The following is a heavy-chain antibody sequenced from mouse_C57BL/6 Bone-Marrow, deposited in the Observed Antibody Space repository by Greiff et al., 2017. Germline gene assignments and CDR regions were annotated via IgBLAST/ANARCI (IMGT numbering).Heavy chain of an antibody. CDR1: GFTFSSYG. J-gene: IGHJ2*01. CDR3: ARLPITTVVDFDY. CDR2: ISSGGSYT. V-gene: IGHV5-6*02. Sequence: EVKLVESGGDLVKPGGSLKLSCAASGFTFSSYGMSWVRQTPDKRLEWVATISSGGSYTYYPDSVKGRFTISRDNAKNTLYLQMSSLKSEDTAMYYCARLPITTVVDFDYWGQGTTLTVSS. D-gene: IGHD1-1*01.